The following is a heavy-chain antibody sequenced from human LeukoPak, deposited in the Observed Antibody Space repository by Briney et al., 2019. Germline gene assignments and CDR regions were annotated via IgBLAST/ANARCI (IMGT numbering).Heavy chain of an antibody. CDR1: VYTFTVYY. Sequence: GASVKLSCKASVYTFTVYYMHWVRHAPGQGLEWMGWINPNSGGTNYAQKFQGRVTMTRDTSISTAYMELSRLRSDDTAVYYCARLRWVREVYYYYGMDVWGQGTTVTVSS. CDR3: ARLRWVREVYYYYGMDV. J-gene: IGHJ6*02. CDR2: INPNSGGT. V-gene: IGHV1-2*02. D-gene: IGHD3-10*01.